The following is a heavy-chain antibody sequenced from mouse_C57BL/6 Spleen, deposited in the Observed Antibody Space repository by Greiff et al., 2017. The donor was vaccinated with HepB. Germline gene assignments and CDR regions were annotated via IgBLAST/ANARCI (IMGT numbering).Heavy chain of an antibody. D-gene: IGHD1-1*01. Sequence: VQLQQSGPELVKPGASVKISCKASGYAFSSSWMNWVKQRPGKGLEWIGRIYPGDGDTNYNGKFKGKATLTADKSSSTAYMQLSSLTSEDSAVYFCARSDYGSLFDYWGQGTTLTASS. CDR2: IYPGDGDT. CDR3: ARSDYGSLFDY. CDR1: GYAFSSSW. V-gene: IGHV1-82*01. J-gene: IGHJ2*01.